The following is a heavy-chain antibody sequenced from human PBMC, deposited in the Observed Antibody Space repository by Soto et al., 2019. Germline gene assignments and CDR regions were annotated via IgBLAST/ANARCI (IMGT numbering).Heavy chain of an antibody. J-gene: IGHJ4*02. Sequence: QVQLVQSGAEVKKTGASVEVSCKASGYTFISYGISWVRQAPGQGLEWVGWISPYNGKTNYAQKFQGRVTLTTETSTSPAYLDLRSLRSDDTAIYYCARCGFSTSWLGLLGTGAHGVEIDYWGQGTLVTVSS. CDR3: ARCGFSTSWLGLLGTGAHGVEIDY. D-gene: IGHD6-13*01. CDR1: GYTFISYG. V-gene: IGHV1-18*01. CDR2: ISPYNGKT.